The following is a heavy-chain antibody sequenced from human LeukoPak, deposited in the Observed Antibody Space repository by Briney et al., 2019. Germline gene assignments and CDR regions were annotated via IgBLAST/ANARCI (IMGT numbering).Heavy chain of an antibody. CDR3: ARGFSYRTDV. J-gene: IGHJ6*02. CDR2: MDPNSGNT. Sequence: GASVKVSCKASGYTFTNYDINWVRQATGQGLEWMGWMDPNSGNTGYAQKFQGRVTMTRNTSISTTYMELSGLRSEDTAVYYCARGFSYRTDVWGQGTTVTVSS. CDR1: GYTFTNYD. V-gene: IGHV1-8*01.